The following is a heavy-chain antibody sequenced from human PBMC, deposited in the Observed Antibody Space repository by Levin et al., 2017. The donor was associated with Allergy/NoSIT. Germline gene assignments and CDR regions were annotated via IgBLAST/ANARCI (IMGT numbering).Heavy chain of an antibody. CDR1: GFTFSSYG. CDR3: ARSPLAGTLDY. D-gene: IGHD6-13*01. J-gene: IGHJ4*02. V-gene: IGHV3-33*01. CDR2: IWYDGSNK. Sequence: GESLKISCAASGFTFSSYGMHWVRQAPGKGLEWVAVIWYDGSNKYYADSVKGRFTISRDNSKNTLYLQMNSLRAEDTAVYYCARSPLAGTLDYWGQGTLVTVSS.